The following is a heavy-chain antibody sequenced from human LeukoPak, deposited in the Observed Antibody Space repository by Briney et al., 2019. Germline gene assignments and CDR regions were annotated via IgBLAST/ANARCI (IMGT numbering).Heavy chain of an antibody. V-gene: IGHV3-33*01. Sequence: GRSLRLSCVASGFTFSSHGFHWIRQAPGKGLEWVAVIWYDGSKQLYADSAKGRFSISRDDSMNTLYLQMNSLRVEDTAVYYCAREDSNGFYSGYWGQGTLVTVSS. CDR3: AREDSNGFYSGY. CDR2: IWYDGSKQ. J-gene: IGHJ4*02. D-gene: IGHD6-19*01. CDR1: GFTFSSHG.